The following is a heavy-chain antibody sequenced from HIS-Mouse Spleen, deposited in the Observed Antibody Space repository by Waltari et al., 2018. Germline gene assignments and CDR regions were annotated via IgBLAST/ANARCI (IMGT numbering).Heavy chain of an antibody. V-gene: IGHV1-24*01. Sequence: QVQLVQSGAEVKKPGASVTVPCKVSGYTLTELTIPLVPPAPGKGLEWMGGFDPEDGETIYAQKFQGRVTMTEDTSTDTAYMELSSLRSEDTAVYYCATDLRYSGYGYFDYWGQGTLVTVSS. J-gene: IGHJ4*02. CDR2: FDPEDGET. D-gene: IGHD5-12*01. CDR3: ATDLRYSGYGYFDY. CDR1: GYTLTELT.